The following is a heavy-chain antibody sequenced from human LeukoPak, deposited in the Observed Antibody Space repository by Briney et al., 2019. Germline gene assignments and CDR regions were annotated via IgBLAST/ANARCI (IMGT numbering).Heavy chain of an antibody. V-gene: IGHV3-7*01. CDR1: GFALSSYW. Sequence: GGSLRLSCAASGFALSSYWMSWVRQAPGKGLEWVANIKEDGSEKYYVDSVRGRFTISRDNAKYSLYLHMNSLRAEDTAVYYCARVHHSSSWGTDDCWGQGTLVTVSS. J-gene: IGHJ4*02. D-gene: IGHD6-13*01. CDR3: ARVHHSSSWGTDDC. CDR2: IKEDGSEK.